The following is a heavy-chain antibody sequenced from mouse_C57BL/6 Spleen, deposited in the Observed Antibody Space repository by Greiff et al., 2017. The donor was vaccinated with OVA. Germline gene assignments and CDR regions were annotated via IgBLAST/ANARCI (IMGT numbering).Heavy chain of an antibody. D-gene: IGHD2-4*01. Sequence: VQLQQPGAELVKPGASVKMSCKASGYTFTSYWITWVKQRPGQGLAWIGDIYPGSGSTNYNEKFKSKATLTVDTSSSTAYMQLSSLTSEDSAVYYCARAPLNYDYAWFAYWGQGTLVTVAA. V-gene: IGHV1-55*01. CDR3: ARAPLNYDYAWFAY. J-gene: IGHJ3*01. CDR2: IYPGSGST. CDR1: GYTFTSYW.